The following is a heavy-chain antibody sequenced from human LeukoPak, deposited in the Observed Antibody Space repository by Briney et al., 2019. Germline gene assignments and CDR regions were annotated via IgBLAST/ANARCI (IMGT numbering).Heavy chain of an antibody. Sequence: GGSLRLSCAASGFTFTSFGMSWVRQAPGKGLEWVSTISGSGGSTYYADSVKGRFTISRDNSKNTLYLQMNSLRAEDTAVYYCANERWLSAFDIWGQGTMVTVSS. D-gene: IGHD5-24*01. CDR3: ANERWLSAFDI. V-gene: IGHV3-23*01. CDR2: ISGSGGST. J-gene: IGHJ3*02. CDR1: GFTFTSFG.